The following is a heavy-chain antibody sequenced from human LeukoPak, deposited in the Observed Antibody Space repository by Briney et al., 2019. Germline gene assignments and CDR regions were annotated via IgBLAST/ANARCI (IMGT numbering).Heavy chain of an antibody. J-gene: IGHJ4*02. CDR1: GYSFTSYW. Sequence: GESLKISCKGSGYSFTSYWIGWVRQMPGKGLEWMGIIYPGDSGTRYSPSFQGQVTISADKSISTAYLQWSSLKASDTAMYYCARLKGDYGDYLGFDYWGQGTLVTVSS. D-gene: IGHD4-17*01. V-gene: IGHV5-51*01. CDR3: ARLKGDYGDYLGFDY. CDR2: IYPGDSGT.